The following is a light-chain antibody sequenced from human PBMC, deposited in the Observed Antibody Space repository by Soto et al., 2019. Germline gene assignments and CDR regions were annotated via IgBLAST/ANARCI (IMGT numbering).Light chain of an antibody. V-gene: IGKV1-9*01. CDR2: AAS. Sequence: ILLSQSASSRAASVGDRVTIPCRASQGIDSSFAWYQQKPGKAPKLLIYAASSLQSGVPSRFSGSGSGTDFTLTISSLHPEDFATYYCQQLHDYPITVGQGTRLEIK. CDR1: QGIDSS. J-gene: IGKJ5*01. CDR3: QQLHDYPIT.